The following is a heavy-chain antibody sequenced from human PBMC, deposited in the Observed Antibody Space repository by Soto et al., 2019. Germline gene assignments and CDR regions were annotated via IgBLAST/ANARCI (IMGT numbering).Heavy chain of an antibody. CDR1: GFTFSSYA. Sequence: EVQLLESGGGLVQPGGSLRLSCAASGFTFSSYAMSWVRQAPGKGLEWVSAISGSGGSTYYADSVKGRFTISRDNSKNTLYLQMNSLRAEDTAVYYCANDRGVLLWFGEFPGSETPLLFLDGMDVWGQDPTVTVSS. V-gene: IGHV3-23*01. J-gene: IGHJ6*02. CDR2: ISGSGGST. D-gene: IGHD3-10*01. CDR3: ANDRGVLLWFGEFPGSETPLLFLDGMDV.